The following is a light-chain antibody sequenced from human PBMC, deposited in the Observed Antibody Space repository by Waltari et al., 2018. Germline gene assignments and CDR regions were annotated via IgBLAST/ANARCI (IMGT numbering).Light chain of an antibody. CDR1: TSDIGNHDY. Sequence: QSALTQPASVSGSPGQSITISCTGTTSDIGNHDYVSWYQQHPGKAPKLLIYEGTNRPSGFSTRFSGSKSGSTSSLTISGLQADDEAHYYCSSYTGSSTLLVFGGGTDLAVL. V-gene: IGLV2-14*01. CDR2: EGT. J-gene: IGLJ2*01. CDR3: SSYTGSSTLLV.